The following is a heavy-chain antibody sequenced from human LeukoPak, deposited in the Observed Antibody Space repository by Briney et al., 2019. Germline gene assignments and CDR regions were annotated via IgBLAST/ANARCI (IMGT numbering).Heavy chain of an antibody. Sequence: GGSLRLSCAASGFTFSSYWMSWVRQAPGKGLEWVANIQQGGSEKYYADSVKGRFTISRDNAKNSLFLQMNSLRAEDTAVYYCARCHSSSSGDYWGQGTLVTVSS. J-gene: IGHJ4*02. CDR2: IQQGGSEK. CDR1: GFTFSSYW. D-gene: IGHD6-6*01. V-gene: IGHV3-7*05. CDR3: ARCHSSSSGDY.